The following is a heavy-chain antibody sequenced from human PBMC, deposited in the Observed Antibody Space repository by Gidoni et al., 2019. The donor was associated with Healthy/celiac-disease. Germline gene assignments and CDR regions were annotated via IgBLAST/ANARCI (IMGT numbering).Heavy chain of an antibody. Sequence: EVQLVQSGAEVKEPGESLRISCKGSGYSFTTYWISWVRQMPGKGLEWMGRIDPSDSYTNYSPSFQGHVTISADKSISTAYLQWSSLKASDTAMYYCATNYCDFWSGYEVYMPPHIWGQGTLVTVSS. CDR3: ATNYCDFWSGYEVYMPPHI. CDR1: GYSFTTYW. D-gene: IGHD3-3*01. J-gene: IGHJ4*02. CDR2: IDPSDSYT. V-gene: IGHV5-10-1*03.